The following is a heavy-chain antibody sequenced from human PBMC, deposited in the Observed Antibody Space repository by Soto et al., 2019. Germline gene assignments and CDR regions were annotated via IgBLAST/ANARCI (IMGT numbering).Heavy chain of an antibody. CDR2: IYYSGST. V-gene: IGHV4-59*08. Sequence: SETLSLTCTVSGGSISSYYWSWIRQPPGKGLEWIGYIYYSGSTNYNPSPKSRVTISVDTSKNQFSLRLTSVTAADTAVYYCARGPYYDLIWNYYYMDVWGKGTTVTVSS. J-gene: IGHJ6*03. CDR3: ARGPYYDLIWNYYYMDV. CDR1: GGSISSYY. D-gene: IGHD3-16*01.